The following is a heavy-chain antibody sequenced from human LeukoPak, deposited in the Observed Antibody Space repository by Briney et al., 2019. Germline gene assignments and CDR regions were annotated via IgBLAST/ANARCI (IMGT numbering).Heavy chain of an antibody. J-gene: IGHJ4*02. D-gene: IGHD5-24*01. CDR1: GGSISSSSYY. V-gene: IGHV4-39*02. CDR2: IYYSGST. CDR3: AREEMATAISPFDY. Sequence: SETLSLTCTVSGGSISSSSYYWGWIRQPPGKGLEWIGSIYYSGSTYYNPSLKSRVTISVDTSKNQFSLKLSSVTAADTAVYYCAREEMATAISPFDYWGQGTLVTVSS.